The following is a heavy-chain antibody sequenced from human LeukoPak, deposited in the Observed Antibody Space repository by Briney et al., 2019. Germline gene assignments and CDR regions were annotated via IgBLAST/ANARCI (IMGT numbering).Heavy chain of an antibody. V-gene: IGHV4-30-4*08. Sequence: SETLSLTCTVSGGSISSGGYYWSWIRQPPGKGLEWIGYIYYSGSTYYNPSLKSRVTISVDTSKNQFSLKLSSVTAADTAVYYRARDQLRWLYLDLRGRGTLVAVSS. D-gene: IGHD4-23*01. CDR2: IYYSGST. CDR3: ARDQLRWLYLDL. J-gene: IGHJ2*01. CDR1: GGSISSGGYY.